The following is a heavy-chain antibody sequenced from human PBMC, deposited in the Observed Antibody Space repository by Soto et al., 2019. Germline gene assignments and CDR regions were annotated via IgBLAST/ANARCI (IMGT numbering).Heavy chain of an antibody. J-gene: IGHJ4*02. CDR2: SRDKANSYTT. CDR1: GFTFKDHY. CDR3: TRLLRTSGGYNFDF. D-gene: IGHD5-12*01. Sequence: GGSVRLSCEASGFTFKDHYMDWVRQAPGKGLEWVGRSRDKANSYTTDYAASVKGRFAISRDDSKNSLYLQMNSLKTEDSAVYYCTRLLRTSGGYNFDFWGQGTLVTVSS. V-gene: IGHV3-72*01.